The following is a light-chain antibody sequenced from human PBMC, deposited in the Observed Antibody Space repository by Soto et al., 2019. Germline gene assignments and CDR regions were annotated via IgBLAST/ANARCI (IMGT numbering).Light chain of an antibody. Sequence: EIVLTQSPVTLSLSPGERATLSCRAGQSVISSYLAWYQQKPGQAPRFLIYGASSRATGIPDRFSGSGSGTDFTLTISRLEPEDFAVYYCQQYGSSPLTFGGGTKVDIK. CDR3: QQYGSSPLT. V-gene: IGKV3-20*01. CDR2: GAS. CDR1: QSVISSY. J-gene: IGKJ4*01.